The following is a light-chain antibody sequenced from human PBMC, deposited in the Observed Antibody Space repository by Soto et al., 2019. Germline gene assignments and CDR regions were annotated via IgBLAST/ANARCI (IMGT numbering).Light chain of an antibody. Sequence: RSWLPGESASLSCRASQSVSDYLAWYQQKPGQAPRLFIYDVSKRATGIPARFSGSGSGTDFTLTVSSLQPEDFATYYCLQDHDDSWTFGQGTKVDIK. CDR2: DVS. V-gene: IGKV3-11*01. CDR1: QSVSDY. CDR3: LQDHDDSWT. J-gene: IGKJ1*01.